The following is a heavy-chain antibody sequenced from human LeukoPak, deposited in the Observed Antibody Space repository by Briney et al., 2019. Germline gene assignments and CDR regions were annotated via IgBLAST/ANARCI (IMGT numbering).Heavy chain of an antibody. CDR2: IGWNKDKI. V-gene: IGHV3-9*01. J-gene: IGHJ4*02. CDR1: RFTFEDYV. Sequence: PGTSLRLSCAASRFTFEDYVMHWVRQAPGKGLEWVSSIGWNKDKILYADSLKGRFTISRDNARRSLFLQMDSLRAEDTAFYYCAKAKRNSDYLFDYWGQGTLVAVSS. CDR3: AKAKRNSDYLFDY. D-gene: IGHD5-12*01.